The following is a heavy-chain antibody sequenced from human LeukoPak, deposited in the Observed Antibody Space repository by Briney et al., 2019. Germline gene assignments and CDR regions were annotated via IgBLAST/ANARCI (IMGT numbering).Heavy chain of an antibody. J-gene: IGHJ4*02. CDR2: IYYSGST. V-gene: IGHV4-39*01. CDR1: GGSISSSSYY. Sequence: SETLSLTCTVSGGSISSSSYYWGWIRQPPGKGLEWIGSIYYSGSTYYNPSLKSRVTISVDTSKNQFSLKLSSVTAADTAVYYCAITYYYDSSGYGVSFDYWGQGTLVTVSS. D-gene: IGHD3-22*01. CDR3: AITYYYDSSGYGVSFDY.